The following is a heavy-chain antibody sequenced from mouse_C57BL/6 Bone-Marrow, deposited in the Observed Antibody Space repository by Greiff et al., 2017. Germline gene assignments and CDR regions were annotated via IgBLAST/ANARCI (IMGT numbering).Heavy chain of an antibody. D-gene: IGHD2-1*01. V-gene: IGHV5-4*03. CDR2: ISDGGSYT. CDR3: ARGLTTRFDY. CDR1: GFTFSSYA. J-gene: IGHJ2*01. Sequence: EVKLVESGGGLVKPGGSLKLSCAASGFTFSSYAMSWVRQTPEKRLEWVATISDGGSYTSYPDNVKGRFPISRDNAKNNLYLQMSHLKSEDTSMYYCARGLTTRFDYWGQGTTLTVSS.